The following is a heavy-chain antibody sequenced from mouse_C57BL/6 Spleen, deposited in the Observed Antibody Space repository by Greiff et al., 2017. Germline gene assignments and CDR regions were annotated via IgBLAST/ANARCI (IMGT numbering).Heavy chain of an antibody. CDR3: ARQVVASYYFDY. D-gene: IGHD1-1*01. J-gene: IGHJ2*01. CDR1: GFTFSSYG. Sequence: EVQVVESGGDLVKPGGSLKLSCAASGFTFSSYGMSWVRQTPDKRLEWVATISSGGSYTYYPDSVKGRFTISRDNAKNTLYLQMSSLKSEDTAMYYCARQVVASYYFDYWGQGTTLTVSS. V-gene: IGHV5-6*01. CDR2: ISSGGSYT.